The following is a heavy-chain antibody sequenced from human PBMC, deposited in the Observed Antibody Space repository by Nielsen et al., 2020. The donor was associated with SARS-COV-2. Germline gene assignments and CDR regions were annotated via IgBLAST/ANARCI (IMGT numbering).Heavy chain of an antibody. J-gene: IGHJ4*02. CDR1: GGTFSTNT. V-gene: IGHV1-69*02. CDR3: ARGCNNSNCYISGDYFDS. CDR2: IIPLIDVT. Sequence: SVKVSCKASGGTFSTNTINWVRQAPGQGLEWMGRIIPLIDVTNYGQKFRGRITITADKSTGTAYMDLDSLTSEDTAVYYCARGCNNSNCYISGDYFDSWGQETLVTVSS. D-gene: IGHD2-2*02.